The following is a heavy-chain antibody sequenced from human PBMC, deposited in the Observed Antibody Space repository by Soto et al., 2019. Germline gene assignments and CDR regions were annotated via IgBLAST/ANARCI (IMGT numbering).Heavy chain of an antibody. D-gene: IGHD3-22*01. Sequence: SVSGGTISGYYWAWIRQPAGKGLEWIGRIYSSGNTKYNPSLQSRVTMSLDTSNNQFSLRLTSVTAADTAVYYCARGLTYYYDSSGYYHFDYWGQGTLVTVSS. V-gene: IGHV4-4*07. CDR3: ARGLTYYYDSSGYYHFDY. CDR1: GGTISGYY. CDR2: IYSSGNT. J-gene: IGHJ4*02.